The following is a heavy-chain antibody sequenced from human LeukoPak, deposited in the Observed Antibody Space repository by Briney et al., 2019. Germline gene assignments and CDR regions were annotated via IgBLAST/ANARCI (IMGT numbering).Heavy chain of an antibody. J-gene: IGHJ4*02. CDR3: AKYTSGTAWAEDF. D-gene: IGHD3-10*01. CDR1: GFSFDSHV. V-gene: IGHV3-23*01. CDR2: IGTTSIA. Sequence: GGSLRLSCAASGFSFDSHVMSWVRQTPGKRLEWVASIGTTSIAYYPDSLKGRFILSRDNSDSTVYLQMNGLRVGDAAIYYCAKYTSGTAWAEDFWGQGTVVTVSS.